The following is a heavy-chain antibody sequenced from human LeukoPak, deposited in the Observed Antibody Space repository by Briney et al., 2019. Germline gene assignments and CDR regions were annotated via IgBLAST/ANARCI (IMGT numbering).Heavy chain of an antibody. CDR2: ISYDGSNK. CDR3: ARDYLRPGNSPFDY. V-gene: IGHV3-30-3*01. CDR1: GFTFSSYA. J-gene: IGHJ4*02. Sequence: GGSLRLSCAASGFTFSSYAMHWVRQAPGKGLEWVAVISYDGSNKYYADSVKGRFTISRDNPKNTLYLQMNSLRDEDTAVYYCARDYLRPGNSPFDYWGQGTLVTVSS.